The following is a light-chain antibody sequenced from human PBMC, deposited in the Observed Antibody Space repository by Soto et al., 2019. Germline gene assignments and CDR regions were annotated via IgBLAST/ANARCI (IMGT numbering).Light chain of an antibody. Sequence: QSALTQPASVSGSPGQSITISCTASSSHIGSSNLVSWYQHHSGKAPKLIIYEGNKRPSGVSNRFSGSKSGKTASLKISGIQAEEEGTYYCCSYAGSRPLYVFGTGTKVTV. CDR3: CSYAGSRPLYV. J-gene: IGLJ1*01. CDR1: SSHIGSSNL. V-gene: IGLV2-23*01. CDR2: EGN.